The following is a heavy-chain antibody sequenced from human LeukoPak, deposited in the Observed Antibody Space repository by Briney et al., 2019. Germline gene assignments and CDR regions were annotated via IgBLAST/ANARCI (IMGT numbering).Heavy chain of an antibody. V-gene: IGHV4-59*01. Sequence: SETLSLTCTVSGGSISSYYWSWIRQPPGKGLEWIGYIYYGGSTNYNRSLKSRVTISVDTSKNQFSLKLSSVTAADTAVYYCARDGYYDILTGPTPFYGMDVWGQGTTVTVSS. CDR3: ARDGYYDILTGPTPFYGMDV. CDR1: GGSISSYY. J-gene: IGHJ6*02. D-gene: IGHD3-9*01. CDR2: IYYGGST.